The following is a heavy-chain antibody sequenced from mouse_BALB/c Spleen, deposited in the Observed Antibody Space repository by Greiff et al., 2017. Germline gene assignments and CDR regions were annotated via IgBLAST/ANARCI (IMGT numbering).Heavy chain of an antibody. CDR3: ARRGNYYDYFDY. D-gene: IGHD1-1*01. CDR1: GFTFSSYG. Sequence: EVMLVESGGDLVKPGGSLKLSCAASGFTFSSYGMSWVRQTPDKRLEWVATISSGGSYTYYPDSVKGRFTISRDNAKNTLYLQMSSLKSEDTAMYYCARRGNYYDYFDYWGQGTTLTVSS. J-gene: IGHJ2*01. CDR2: ISSGGSYT. V-gene: IGHV5-6*02.